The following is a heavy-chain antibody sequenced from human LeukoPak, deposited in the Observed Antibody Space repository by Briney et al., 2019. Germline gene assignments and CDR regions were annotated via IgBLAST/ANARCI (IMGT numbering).Heavy chain of an antibody. CDR1: GVSFSTYY. V-gene: IGHV4-34*01. D-gene: IGHD4-17*01. CDR2: VNHSGYT. CDR3: ARQLYGSDY. J-gene: IGHJ4*02. Sequence: KSSETLSLTCDVSGVSFSTYYWSWIRQSPGKGLEWIGEVNHSGYTNYNPSLKSRVTISVDTSKNQFSLKLSSVTAADTAVYYCARQLYGSDYWGQGTLVTVSS.